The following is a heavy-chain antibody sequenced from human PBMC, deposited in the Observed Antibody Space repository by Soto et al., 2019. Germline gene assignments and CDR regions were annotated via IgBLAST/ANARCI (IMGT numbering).Heavy chain of an antibody. J-gene: IGHJ5*02. Sequence: SETLSLTCTVSGGSISSYYWSWIRQPPGKGLEWIGYIYYSGSTNYNPSLKSRVTISVDTSKNQFSLKLSSVTAADTAVYYCASYNWNYPVNWFDPWGQGTLVTVSS. D-gene: IGHD1-7*01. CDR2: IYYSGST. CDR3: ASYNWNYPVNWFDP. V-gene: IGHV4-59*01. CDR1: GGSISSYY.